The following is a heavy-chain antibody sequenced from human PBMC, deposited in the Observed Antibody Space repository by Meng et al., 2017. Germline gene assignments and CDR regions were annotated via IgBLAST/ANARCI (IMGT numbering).Heavy chain of an antibody. Sequence: QVQLQQFGEVPLKATETRSLTCAFYGGSFSGYYGSWIRQPPGKGLEWIGEINHSGSTNYNPSLKSRVTISVDTSKNQFSLKLSSVTAADTAVYYCARGPLVHQYFDYWGQGTLVTVSS. J-gene: IGHJ4*02. CDR3: ARGPLVHQYFDY. V-gene: IGHV4-34*01. CDR2: INHSGST. CDR1: GGSFSGYY. D-gene: IGHD6-13*01.